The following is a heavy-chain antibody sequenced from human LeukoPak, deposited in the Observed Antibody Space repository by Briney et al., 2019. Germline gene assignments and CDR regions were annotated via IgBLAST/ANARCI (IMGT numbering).Heavy chain of an antibody. D-gene: IGHD3-16*01. J-gene: IGHJ5*02. CDR3: GKEGGA. V-gene: IGHV3-23*01. CDR2: IGGRGGST. Sequence: PGGSLRLSCAASGFTFGSYAMTWVRQAPGKGPGWVSAIGGRGGSTYYADSLGGRFTISRDNSKDMLYLQMNSLKVEDTATYYCGKEGGAWGQGTKVTVSS. CDR1: GFTFGSYA.